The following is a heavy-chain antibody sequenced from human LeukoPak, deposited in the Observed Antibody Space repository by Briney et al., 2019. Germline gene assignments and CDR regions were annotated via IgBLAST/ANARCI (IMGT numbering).Heavy chain of an antibody. D-gene: IGHD2-2*01. CDR1: GFTFSDYY. V-gene: IGHV3-11*01. CDR2: ISSSGSTI. CDR3: ARDAPIVVVPAAPYYYYYYMDV. Sequence: PGGSLRLSGAASGFTFSDYYMSWIRQAPGKGLEWVSYISSSGSTIYYADSVKGRFTISRDNAKNSLYLQMNSLRAEDTAVYYCARDAPIVVVPAAPYYYYYYMDVWGKGTTVTVSS. J-gene: IGHJ6*03.